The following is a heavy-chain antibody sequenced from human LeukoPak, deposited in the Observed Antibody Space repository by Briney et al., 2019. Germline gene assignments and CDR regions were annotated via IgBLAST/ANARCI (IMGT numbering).Heavy chain of an antibody. CDR2: IYYSGST. J-gene: IGHJ5*02. V-gene: IGHV4-59*12. CDR3: VRGRYSSGWFKDKNWFDP. CDR1: GGSISNKY. Sequence: SETLSLTCTVSGGSISNKYWSWIRQPPGKGLEWIGYIYYSGSTNYNPSLKSRVTIDTSKNQFSLKLSSVTAADTAVYYCVRGRYSSGWFKDKNWFDPWGQGIPVTVSS. D-gene: IGHD6-19*01.